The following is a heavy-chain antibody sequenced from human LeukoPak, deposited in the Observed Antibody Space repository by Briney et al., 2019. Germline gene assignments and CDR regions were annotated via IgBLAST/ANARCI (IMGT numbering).Heavy chain of an antibody. J-gene: IGHJ4*02. CDR3: AREKEGSGYDY. CDR2: IYYSGST. CDR1: GGSISSHY. V-gene: IGHV4-59*11. Sequence: SETLSLTCTVSGGSISSHYWSWIRQPPGKGLEWIGYIYYSGSTNYNPSLKGRVTISVDTSKNQFSLKLSSVTAADTAVYYCAREKEGSGYDYWGQGTLVTVSS. D-gene: IGHD3-22*01.